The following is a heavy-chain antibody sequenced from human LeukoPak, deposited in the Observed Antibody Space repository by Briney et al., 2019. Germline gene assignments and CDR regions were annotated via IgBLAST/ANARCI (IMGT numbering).Heavy chain of an antibody. CDR2: MNPENSGT. CDR1: GYIFTNYD. V-gene: IGHV1-8*01. CDR3: ARFVRHQLPTTDY. J-gene: IGHJ4*02. Sequence: ASVTVSCKTSGYIFTNYDINWVRQAPGHGLEWMGWMNPENSGTQPAQKFQGRLIMTMDASAGTAYMELSSLTSDDTAVYYCARFVRHQLPTTDYWGQGTLVTVSS. D-gene: IGHD2-2*01.